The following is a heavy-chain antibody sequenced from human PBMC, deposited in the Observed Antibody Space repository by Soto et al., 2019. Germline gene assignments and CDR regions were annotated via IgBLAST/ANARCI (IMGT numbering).Heavy chain of an antibody. CDR3: ARDFKAPNDAWAFDS. D-gene: IGHD3-16*01. Sequence: QVPLQESGPGLVMPSGTLSLTCDVSGASISSSDWWNWVRQPPGQGLEWIWEIYHDGTTIYNPSLRSRVTMSMDESKNRFSLVLTSVTAADTAVYYCARDFKAPNDAWAFDSWGQGTLVSVSS. J-gene: IGHJ4*02. CDR1: GASISSSDW. V-gene: IGHV4-4*02. CDR2: IYHDGTT.